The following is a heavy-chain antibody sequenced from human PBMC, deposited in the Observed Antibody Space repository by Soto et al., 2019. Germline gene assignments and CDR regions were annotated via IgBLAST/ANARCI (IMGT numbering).Heavy chain of an antibody. J-gene: IGHJ4*02. CDR3: AKADGQQWLIPHLDN. D-gene: IGHD6-19*01. Sequence: EVHLLESGGAVVQPGGSLRLSCVASGFNFKKFGMAWVRQAAGEGLEWVSGISCCGGSASYADSVKGRFSIARDDSKNTVSLQLNSLRVEDTAQYYCAKADGQQWLIPHLDNWGQGTLVTVS. CDR1: GFNFKKFG. CDR2: ISCCGGSA. V-gene: IGHV3-23*01.